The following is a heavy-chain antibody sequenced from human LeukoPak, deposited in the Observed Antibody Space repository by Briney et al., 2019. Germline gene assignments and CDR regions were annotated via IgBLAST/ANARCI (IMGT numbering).Heavy chain of an antibody. V-gene: IGHV3-74*01. J-gene: IGHJ4*02. Sequence: PGGSLRLSCAASGFTFSSYWMYWVRQAPGKGLVWVSRINSDGSSTSYADSVKGRFTISRDNAKNTLYLQMNSLRAEDTAVYYCARDIAVAVADEIHWGQGTLVTVSS. CDR2: INSDGSST. CDR3: ARDIAVAVADEIH. D-gene: IGHD6-19*01. CDR1: GFTFSSYW.